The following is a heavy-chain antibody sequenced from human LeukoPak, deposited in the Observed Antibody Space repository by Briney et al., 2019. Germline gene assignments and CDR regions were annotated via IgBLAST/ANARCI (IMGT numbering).Heavy chain of an antibody. CDR1: GGSFSGYY. D-gene: IGHD3-10*01. J-gene: IGHJ4*02. CDR3: ARVDGAGVDN. Sequence: SETLSLTCAVYGGSFSGYYLSWIRQPPGKGVVWIGVVNHSGSTNYNPSLKNRVTMSVDTSKTQFSLSLSSVTAAHTAVYYCARVDGAGVDNWGPGTLV. V-gene: IGHV4-34*01. CDR2: VNHSGST.